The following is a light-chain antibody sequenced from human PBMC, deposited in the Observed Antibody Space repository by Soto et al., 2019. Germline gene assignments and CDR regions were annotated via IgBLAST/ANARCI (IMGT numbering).Light chain of an antibody. CDR1: SSDVGAYNY. J-gene: IGLJ3*02. V-gene: IGLV2-14*01. CDR2: GVS. CDR3: SSYTGSSTPWV. Sequence: QSALTQPASVSGSPGQSITISCTGTSSDVGAYNYVSWYQQHPGKAPKLMISGVSNRPSGVSNRFSGSKSGNTASLTISGLQADDGADYYCSSYTGSSTPWVFGGGTKLTVL.